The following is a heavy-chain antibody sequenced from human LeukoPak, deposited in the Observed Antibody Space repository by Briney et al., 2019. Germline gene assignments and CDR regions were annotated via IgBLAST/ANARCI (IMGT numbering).Heavy chain of an antibody. V-gene: IGHV3-23*01. CDR3: AKGGNYDPSSWYDD. Sequence: GGSLRLSCAASGFTFSSYEMNWVRQALGKGLDWVSTTSGSGGSTYYADSVKGRFTFSRDNSKNTLYLQMNSLRAEDTAVYYCAKGGNYDPSSWYDDWGQGTLVTVSS. CDR1: GFTFSSYE. D-gene: IGHD6-13*01. CDR2: TSGSGGST. J-gene: IGHJ4*02.